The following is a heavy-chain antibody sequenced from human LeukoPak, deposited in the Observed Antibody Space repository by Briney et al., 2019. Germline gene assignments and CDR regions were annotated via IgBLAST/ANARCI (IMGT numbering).Heavy chain of an antibody. D-gene: IGHD5-12*01. CDR2: LHANGDEK. CDR3: ARGGYSFDY. CDR1: GFSLSGYW. J-gene: IGHJ4*02. V-gene: IGHV3-7*01. Sequence: GGSLRLSCAASGFSLSGYWMSWVRRAPGKGLEWVARLHANGDEKNFVGSVQGRFTVSRDNAKNSLYLQINSLRVEDTAVYYCARGGYSFDYLGQGTLVTVSS.